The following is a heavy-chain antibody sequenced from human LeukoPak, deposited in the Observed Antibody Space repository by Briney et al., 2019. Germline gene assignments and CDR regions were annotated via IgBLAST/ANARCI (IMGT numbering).Heavy chain of an antibody. CDR3: ARQRPVFYYDSSGYHPPYFDY. V-gene: IGHV4-59*08. Sequence: SETLSLTCTVSGGSISSYYWSWIRQPPGKGLEWIGYIYYSGSTNYNPSLKSRVTTSVDTSKNQFSLKLSSVTAADTAVYYCARQRPVFYYDSSGYHPPYFDYWGQGTLVTVSS. CDR2: IYYSGST. D-gene: IGHD3-22*01. CDR1: GGSISSYY. J-gene: IGHJ4*02.